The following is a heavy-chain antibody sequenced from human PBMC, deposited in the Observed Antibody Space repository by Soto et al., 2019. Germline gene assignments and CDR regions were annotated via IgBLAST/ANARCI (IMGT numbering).Heavy chain of an antibody. J-gene: IGHJ1*01. CDR1: GGSISSGGYS. D-gene: IGHD2-21*02. CDR2: IYHSGST. V-gene: IGHV4-30-2*01. CDR3: ARGDLCGGDCYEYFQH. Sequence: KASETLSLTCAVSGGSISSGGYSWSWIRQPPGKGLEWIGYIYHSGSTYYNPSLKSRVTISVDRSKNQFSLKLSSVTAADTAVYYCARGDLCGGDCYEYFQHWGQGTLVTVSS.